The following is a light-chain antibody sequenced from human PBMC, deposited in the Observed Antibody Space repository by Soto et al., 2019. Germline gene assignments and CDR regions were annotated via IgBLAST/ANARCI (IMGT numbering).Light chain of an antibody. V-gene: IGLV2-18*01. Sequence: QSALTQPPSVSGSPGQSVTISCTGTSTDFVSYNRVSWYQQPPGTAPKRIIYEASNRPSGVPDRFSGSKSGNTASLTISGLQAADEADYYCSLYTSENTYVFGPGTKLTVL. CDR3: SLYTSENTYV. CDR2: EAS. CDR1: STDFVSYNR. J-gene: IGLJ1*01.